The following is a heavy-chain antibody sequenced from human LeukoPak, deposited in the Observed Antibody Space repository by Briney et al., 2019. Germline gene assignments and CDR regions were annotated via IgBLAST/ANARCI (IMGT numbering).Heavy chain of an antibody. CDR3: VKENYDSSGLLDY. D-gene: IGHD3-22*01. CDR1: GFTFSSYA. CDR2: ISSNGGST. V-gene: IGHV3-64D*06. Sequence: PGGSLRLSCAASGFTFSSYAMHWVRQAPGKGLEYVSAISSNGGSTYYADSVKGRFTISRDNSKNTLYLQMSSLRAEDTAVYYCVKENYDSSGLLDYWGQGTLVTVSS. J-gene: IGHJ4*02.